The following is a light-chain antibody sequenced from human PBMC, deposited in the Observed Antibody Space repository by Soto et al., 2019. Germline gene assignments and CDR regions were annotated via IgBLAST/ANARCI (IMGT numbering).Light chain of an antibody. CDR2: RSS. CDR1: LIFSRSY. Sequence: EIVLTQSPGTVSLSPGESATLSCRASLIFSRSYLAWYQQKPGQAPSLLIYRSSSRATGIPDMFSGSGSGTDFTLTISRLEPEDYAVYYCQHYDSSSVTFGPFTKVDF. J-gene: IGKJ3*01. CDR3: QHYDSSSVT. V-gene: IGKV3-20*01.